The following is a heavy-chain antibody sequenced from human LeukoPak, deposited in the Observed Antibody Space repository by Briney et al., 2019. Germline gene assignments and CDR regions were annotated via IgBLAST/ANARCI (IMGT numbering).Heavy chain of an antibody. CDR2: IHTSGRT. V-gene: IGHV4-4*07. CDR3: ARGVTYYYDSSGYLY. Sequence: SETLSLTCAVSGDSISSYYWSWIRQPAGKGLEWIGRIHTSGRTNYNPSLKSRVTISADTSKNQFSLKLSSVTAADTAVYYCARGVTYYYDSSGYLYWGQGTLVTVSS. D-gene: IGHD3-22*01. CDR1: GDSISSYY. J-gene: IGHJ4*02.